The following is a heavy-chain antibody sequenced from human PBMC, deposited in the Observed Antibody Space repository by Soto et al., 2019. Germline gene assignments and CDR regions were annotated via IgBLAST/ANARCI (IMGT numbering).Heavy chain of an antibody. CDR2: INHSGST. CDR3: AKTTVTTRITFDY. J-gene: IGHJ4*02. D-gene: IGHD4-17*01. CDR1: GGSFSGYY. V-gene: IGHV4-34*01. Sequence: SETLSLTCAVYGGSFSGYYWSWIRQPPGKGLEWIGEINHSGSTNYNPSLKSRVTISVDTSKNQFPLKLSSVTAADTAVYYCAKTTVTTRITFDYWGQGTLVTVSS.